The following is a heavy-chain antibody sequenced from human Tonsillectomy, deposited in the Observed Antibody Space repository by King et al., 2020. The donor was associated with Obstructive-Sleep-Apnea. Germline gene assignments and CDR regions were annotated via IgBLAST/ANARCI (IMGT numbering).Heavy chain of an antibody. J-gene: IGHJ6*02. CDR2: IYSGGST. CDR1: GFTVSSNY. Sequence: QLVQSGGGLVQPGGSLRLSCAASGFTVSSNYMSWVRQAPGKGLEWVSLIYSGGSTYYADSVKGRFTVSRHTSNNTLYLQMNSLRAEDTAVYYRARGDYYYYAMDVWGQGTTVTVSS. CDR3: ARGDYYYYAMDV. V-gene: IGHV3-53*04.